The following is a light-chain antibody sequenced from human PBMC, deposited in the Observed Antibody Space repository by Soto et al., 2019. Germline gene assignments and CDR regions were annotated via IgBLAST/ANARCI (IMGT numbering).Light chain of an antibody. Sequence: DIQMTQSPSTLSASVGDRVTITCRASQSISTWAAWYQQKPGKAPILLIYDASNLERGVPARFSGSRSGTEITLTISSLQPDDFATYYCQQYKSYSTFGHGTKLEI. J-gene: IGKJ2*01. CDR1: QSISTW. CDR2: DAS. CDR3: QQYKSYST. V-gene: IGKV1-5*01.